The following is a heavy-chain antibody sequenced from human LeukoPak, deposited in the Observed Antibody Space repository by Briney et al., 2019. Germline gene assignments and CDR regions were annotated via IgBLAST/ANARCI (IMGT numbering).Heavy chain of an antibody. V-gene: IGHV4-59*01. J-gene: IGHJ4*02. CDR1: GGSISSYY. CDR2: IYYSGST. CDR3: ARVELGNFDY. Sequence: SETLSLTCTVSGGSISSYYWSWIRQPPGKGLEWIGYIYYSGSTNYNPSLKSRDTISVDASKNQFSLKLSSVTAADTAVYYCARVELGNFDYWGQGTLVTVSS. D-gene: IGHD7-27*01.